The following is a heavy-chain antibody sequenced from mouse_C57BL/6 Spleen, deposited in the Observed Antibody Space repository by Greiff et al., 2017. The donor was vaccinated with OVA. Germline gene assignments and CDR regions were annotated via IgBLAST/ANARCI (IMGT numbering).Heavy chain of an antibody. CDR1: GFSFNTYA. CDR3: VRSRGPFDY. V-gene: IGHV10-1*01. Sequence: EVQVVESGGGLVQPKGSLKLSCAASGFSFNTYAMNWVRQAPGKGLVWVARIRSKSNNYATYYADSVKDRFTISRDDSESMLYLQMNNLKTEDTAMYYCVRSRGPFDYWGQGTTLTVSS. J-gene: IGHJ2*01. CDR2: IRSKSNNYAT.